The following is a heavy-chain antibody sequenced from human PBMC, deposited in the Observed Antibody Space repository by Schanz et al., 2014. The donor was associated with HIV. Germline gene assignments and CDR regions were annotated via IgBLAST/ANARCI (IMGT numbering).Heavy chain of an antibody. J-gene: IGHJ6*02. Sequence: QVQLVQSGPEVKKPGASVRVSCETSGYTFTSYDINWVRQATGQGLEWMGWMNPNSGNTGFAQKFQGRVTMTRNTSINTAYMEVSGLKSEDTAVYYCARDTNFVLDVWGQGTTVTVSS. CDR2: MNPNSGNT. CDR1: GYTFTSYD. V-gene: IGHV1-8*01. CDR3: ARDTNFVLDV. D-gene: IGHD2-8*01.